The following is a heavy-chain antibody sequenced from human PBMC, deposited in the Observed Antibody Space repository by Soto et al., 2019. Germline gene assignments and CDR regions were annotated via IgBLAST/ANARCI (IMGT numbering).Heavy chain of an antibody. J-gene: IGHJ6*02. CDR1: GFTFSSYW. CDR3: ARLAWEQRQRGLWEYYYQYNGLDV. V-gene: IGHV3-7*05. D-gene: IGHD1-26*01. CDR2: IKQDGSEK. Sequence: GGSLRLSCAASGFTFSSYWMSWVRQAPGKGLEWVANIKQDGSEKYYVDSVKGRLTISRDNAKNSLYLQMNSLRAEDTAVYYCARLAWEQRQRGLWEYYYQYNGLDVWGQGTTVTVSS.